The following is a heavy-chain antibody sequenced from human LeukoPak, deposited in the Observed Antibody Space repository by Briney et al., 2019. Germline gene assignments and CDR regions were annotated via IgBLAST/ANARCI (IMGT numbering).Heavy chain of an antibody. CDR2: ISYDGSNK. Sequence: QSGGSLRLSCAASGFTFSSYAMHWVRQAPGKGLEWVAVISYDGSNKYYADSVKGRFTISRDNSKNTLYLQMNSLRAEDTAVYYCVRDSGGYGEYWGQGTLVTVSS. V-gene: IGHV3-30*04. CDR3: VRDSGGYGEY. CDR1: GFTFSSYA. J-gene: IGHJ4*02. D-gene: IGHD1-26*01.